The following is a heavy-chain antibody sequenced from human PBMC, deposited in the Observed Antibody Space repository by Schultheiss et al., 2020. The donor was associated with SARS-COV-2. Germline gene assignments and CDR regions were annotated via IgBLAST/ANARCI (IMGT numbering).Heavy chain of an antibody. D-gene: IGHD2-21*01. V-gene: IGHV4-31*03. Sequence: SQTHSLTCTVSGGSISSGGYYWSWIRQHPGKGLEWIGYIYYSGSTYYNPSLKSRVTISVDTSKNQFSLKLSSVTAADTAVYYCARQGLGYSFDYWGQGTLVTVSS. CDR3: ARQGLGYSFDY. J-gene: IGHJ4*02. CDR2: IYYSGST. CDR1: GGSISSGGYY.